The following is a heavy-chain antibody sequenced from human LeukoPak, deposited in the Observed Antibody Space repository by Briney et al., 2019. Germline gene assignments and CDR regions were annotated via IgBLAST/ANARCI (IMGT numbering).Heavy chain of an antibody. J-gene: IGHJ4*02. Sequence: GGSLRLSCAASGSTFSNYAMSWVRQAPGKGLEWVSSISSSSSYIYYADSVKGRFTISRDNAKNSLYLQMNSLRAEDTAVYYCASIAARPTDFDCWGQGTLVTVSS. CDR1: GSTFSNYA. CDR2: ISSSSSYI. V-gene: IGHV3-21*01. CDR3: ASIAARPTDFDC. D-gene: IGHD6-6*01.